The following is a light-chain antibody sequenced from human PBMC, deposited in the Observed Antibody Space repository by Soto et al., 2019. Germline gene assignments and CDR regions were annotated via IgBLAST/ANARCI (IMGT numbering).Light chain of an antibody. Sequence: EIVWTQSPGILSLSPGERASLSCRASQSVSNSYLAWYQQKPGQAPRLLIYGASSRATCIPDRFSGSGSGTDLTLTVTILEPEDFAVYYCQQDANSPLPFGGGTKVEIK. CDR3: QQDANSPLP. CDR2: GAS. J-gene: IGKJ4*01. CDR1: QSVSNSY. V-gene: IGKV3-20*01.